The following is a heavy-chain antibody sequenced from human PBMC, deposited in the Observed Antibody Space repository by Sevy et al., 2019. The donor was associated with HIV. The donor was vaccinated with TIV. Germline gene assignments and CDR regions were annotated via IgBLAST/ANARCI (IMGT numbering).Heavy chain of an antibody. Sequence: SETLSLTCTVSGGSISSYYWSWIRQPAGKGLEWIGRIYTSGSTNYNPSLKSRVTMSLDTSKNQFSLKLSSVTAADTAVYYCARDSYGDYDYYYGMDVWGQGTTVTVSS. CDR1: GGSISSYY. CDR2: IYTSGST. CDR3: ARDSYGDYDYYYGMDV. D-gene: IGHD4-17*01. V-gene: IGHV4-4*07. J-gene: IGHJ6*02.